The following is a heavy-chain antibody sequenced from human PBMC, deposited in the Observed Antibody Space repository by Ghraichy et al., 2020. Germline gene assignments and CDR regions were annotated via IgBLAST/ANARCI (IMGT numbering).Heavy chain of an antibody. CDR2: IKQDGSEM. D-gene: IGHD5-12*01. CDR1: GFTFTPYW. Sequence: RGSLRLSCAASGFTFTPYWMSWVRQAPGKGLEWVANIKQDGSEMYYVDSVKGRFTISRDNAKNSLYLQMNSLTVEDTAVYYCARVGPRDGGYPYYFDYWGQGTLVTVSS. V-gene: IGHV3-7*01. CDR3: ARVGPRDGGYPYYFDY. J-gene: IGHJ4*02.